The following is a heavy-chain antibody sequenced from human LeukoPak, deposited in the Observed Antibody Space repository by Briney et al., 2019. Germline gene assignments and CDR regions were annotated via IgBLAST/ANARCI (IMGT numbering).Heavy chain of an antibody. CDR2: ISAYNGHT. CDR3: ARDYDILTGYHRSGPFDI. Sequence: GASVKVSCKASGYTFTNFGISWVRQAPGQGLEWMGWISAYNGHTNSAQKFQGRVTMTTDTSTTTAYMELRSLRSDDTALYYCARDYDILTGYHRSGPFDIWGQGTLVTVSS. D-gene: IGHD3-9*01. CDR1: GYTFTNFG. J-gene: IGHJ3*02. V-gene: IGHV1-18*01.